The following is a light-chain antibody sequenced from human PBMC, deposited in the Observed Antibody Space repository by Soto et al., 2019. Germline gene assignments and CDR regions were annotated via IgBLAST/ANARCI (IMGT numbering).Light chain of an antibody. CDR3: SSYAGSSNV. Sequence: QSVLTRPPSASGSPGQSVAISCTGTSSDVGGYNYVPWYQQHPGKAPKLMIYEVNKRPSGVPDRFSGSKSGNTASLTVSGLQAEDEADYYCSSYAGSSNVFGTGTKVTVL. J-gene: IGLJ1*01. CDR2: EVN. V-gene: IGLV2-8*01. CDR1: SSDVGGYNY.